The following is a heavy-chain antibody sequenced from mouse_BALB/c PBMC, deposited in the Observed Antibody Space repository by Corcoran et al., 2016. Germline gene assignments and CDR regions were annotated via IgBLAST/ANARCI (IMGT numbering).Heavy chain of an antibody. CDR2: IDPANGNT. V-gene: IGHV14-3*02. CDR3: ARWDGYVDG. CDR1: GFNIKDTY. Sequence: EVQLQQSGAELVKPGASVKLSCTASGFNIKDTYMHWVKQRPEQGLEWIGRIDPANGNTKYDPKFQGKATITADTSSNTAYLQLSSLTSEDTAVYYWARWDGYVDGGGAGTMVTVSS. D-gene: IGHD4-1*01. J-gene: IGHJ1*01.